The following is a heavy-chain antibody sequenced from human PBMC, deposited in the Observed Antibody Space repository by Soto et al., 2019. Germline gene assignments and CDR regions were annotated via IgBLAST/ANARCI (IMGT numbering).Heavy chain of an antibody. V-gene: IGHV1-69*13. CDR1: GGTFSSDA. J-gene: IGHJ5*02. CDR2: IIPIFGTA. D-gene: IGHD2-2*02. Sequence: SVKVACKASGGTFSSDAISWVRQAPGQGLGWMGGIIPIFGTANYAQKFQGRVTITADESTSTAYMELSSLRSEDTAGYYCAREVGYXSSTSCYTGRTYNWFDPWGPGTLVTVSS. CDR3: AREVGYXSSTSCYTGRTYNWFDP.